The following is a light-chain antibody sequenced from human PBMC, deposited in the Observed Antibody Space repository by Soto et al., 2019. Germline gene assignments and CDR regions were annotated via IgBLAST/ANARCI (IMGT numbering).Light chain of an antibody. Sequence: DIQMTQSPSTLSASVGDRVTITCRASQSISNWLAGYQQKPGKAPKLLIYKASSLARGVPSRFSGSGSGTEVTLTISSLQPDDCATYYCQQYNSYPWTFGQGTKVEIK. J-gene: IGKJ1*01. V-gene: IGKV1-5*03. CDR2: KAS. CDR3: QQYNSYPWT. CDR1: QSISNW.